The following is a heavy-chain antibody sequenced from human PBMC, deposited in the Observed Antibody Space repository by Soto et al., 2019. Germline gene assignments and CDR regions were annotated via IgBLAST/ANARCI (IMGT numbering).Heavy chain of an antibody. D-gene: IGHD2-8*01. CDR1: GGSVSNDNFY. CDR2: VHSSGIT. Sequence: SETLSLTCTVSGGSVSNDNFYWSWIRQPPGKGLEWIGYVHSSGITNYNPSLKRRVTISVDTSRNQFSLRLSSVTAADTAVYYCARGISMRQLACHFDHRGQGPLVTVSS. J-gene: IGHJ5*02. V-gene: IGHV4-61*01. CDR3: ARGISMRQLACHFDH.